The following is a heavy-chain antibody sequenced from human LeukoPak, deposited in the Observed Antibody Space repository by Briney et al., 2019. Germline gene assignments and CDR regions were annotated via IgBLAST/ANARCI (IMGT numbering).Heavy chain of an antibody. J-gene: IGHJ6*02. D-gene: IGHD3-3*01. CDR1: GGSISSGSYY. V-gene: IGHV4-61*02. Sequence: PSETLSLTCTVSGGSISSGSYYWSWIRQPAGKGLEWIGRIYTSGSTNYNPSLKSRVTISVDTSKNQFSLKLSSVTAADTAVYYCARGPYYDRYGMDVWGQGTTVTVSS. CDR2: IYTSGST. CDR3: ARGPYYDRYGMDV.